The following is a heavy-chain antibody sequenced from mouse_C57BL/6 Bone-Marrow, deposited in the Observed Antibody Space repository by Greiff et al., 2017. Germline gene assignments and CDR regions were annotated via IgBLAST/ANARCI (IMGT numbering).Heavy chain of an antibody. D-gene: IGHD1-1*01. J-gene: IGHJ1*03. CDR1: GFSFNTYA. CDR2: IRSKSNNYAT. Sequence: EVQLVESGGGLVQPKGSLKLSCAASGFSFNTYAMNWVRQAPGKGLEWVARIRSKSNNYATYYADSVKDRFTISRDDSESMLYLQMNNLKTEDTAMYYCVRDYSNGYFDVWGTGTTVTVSS. CDR3: VRDYSNGYFDV. V-gene: IGHV10-1*01.